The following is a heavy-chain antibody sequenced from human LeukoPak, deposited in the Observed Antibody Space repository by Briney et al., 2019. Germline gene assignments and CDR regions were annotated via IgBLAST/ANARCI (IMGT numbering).Heavy chain of an antibody. J-gene: IGHJ3*02. V-gene: IGHV3-23*01. Sequence: GGSLRLSCAASGFTFSSYAMSWVRQAPGKGLEWVSAISGSGGSTYYADSVKGRFTISRDNSKNTLYLQMNSLRAEDTAVYYRARGYSGYGDPGDAFDIWGQGTMVTVSS. CDR2: ISGSGGST. CDR1: GFTFSSYA. CDR3: ARGYSGYGDPGDAFDI. D-gene: IGHD5-12*01.